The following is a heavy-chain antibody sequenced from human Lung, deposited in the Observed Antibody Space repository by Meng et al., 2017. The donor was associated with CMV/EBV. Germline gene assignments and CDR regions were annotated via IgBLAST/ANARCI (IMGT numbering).Heavy chain of an antibody. Sequence: GMHWVRQAPGKGLGWVASTSYDGSTNSYDDSVKGRFTISRDTSKNTLHLQMNSLRAEDTAVYFCAKDGTYYDILTGYYDYWYFDLWGRGTLVTVSS. CDR3: AKDGTYYDILTGYYDYWYFDL. CDR1: G. J-gene: IGHJ2*01. D-gene: IGHD3-9*01. V-gene: IGHV3-30*18. CDR2: TSYDGSTN.